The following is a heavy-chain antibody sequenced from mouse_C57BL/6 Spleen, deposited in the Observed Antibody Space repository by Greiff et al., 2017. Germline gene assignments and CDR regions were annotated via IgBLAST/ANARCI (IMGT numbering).Heavy chain of an antibody. CDR1: GYTFTDYY. CDR2: INPNNGGT. D-gene: IGHD6-5*01. V-gene: IGHV1-26*01. Sequence: VQLQQSGPELVKPGASVKISCKASGYTFTDYYMNWVKQSHGKSLEWIGDINPNNGGTSYNQKFKGKATLTVDKSSSTAYMELRSLTSEDSAVYYCASKSLFDYYAMDYWGQGTSVTVSS. J-gene: IGHJ4*01. CDR3: ASKSLFDYYAMDY.